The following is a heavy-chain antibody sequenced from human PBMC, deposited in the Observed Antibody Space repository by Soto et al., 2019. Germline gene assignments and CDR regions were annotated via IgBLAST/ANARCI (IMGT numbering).Heavy chain of an antibody. D-gene: IGHD3-10*01. CDR2: ISGGGDTT. Sequence: EVQLLESGGGLVQPGGSLRLSCAASGFTFNNYAMTWVRQAPGKGLEWVSAISGGGDTTSYADSVKGRFTVSRDGSKNTPYPQMTRLRAEDTALYDCAKGRGGSRSLTPRVDFWGQGTLVTVSS. J-gene: IGHJ4*02. V-gene: IGHV3-23*01. CDR1: GFTFNNYA. CDR3: AKGRGGSRSLTPRVDF.